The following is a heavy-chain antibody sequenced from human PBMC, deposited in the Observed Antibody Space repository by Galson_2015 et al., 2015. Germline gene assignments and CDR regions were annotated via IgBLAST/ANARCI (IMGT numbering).Heavy chain of an antibody. CDR1: GFTFSNYG. D-gene: IGHD3-10*01. Sequence: SLRLSCAASGFTFSNYGMGWVRQAPGKGLEWVSAISGSGDKTYYADSGKGRFTISRDNSKNSLYLHMNSLRAEDTAVFYCARTDTMGRGVVDYWGQGTLFPVSS. CDR2: ISGSGDKT. V-gene: IGHV3-23*01. CDR3: ARTDTMGRGVVDY. J-gene: IGHJ4*02.